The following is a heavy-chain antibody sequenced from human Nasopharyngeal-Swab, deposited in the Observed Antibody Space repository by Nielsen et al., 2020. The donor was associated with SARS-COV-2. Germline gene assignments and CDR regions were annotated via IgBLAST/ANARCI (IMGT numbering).Heavy chain of an antibody. CDR3: ARISGWYWLDP. Sequence: SETLSLTCAVYGGSFSGYSWIWVRQPPGKRLEWIGQIIHSGSTNYNPSLKSRVTISADTSKNQLSLKVNSVTAADTAVYYCARISGWYWLDPWGQGTLVTVSS. J-gene: IGHJ5*02. CDR1: GGSFSGYS. D-gene: IGHD6-19*01. V-gene: IGHV4-34*12. CDR2: IIHSGST.